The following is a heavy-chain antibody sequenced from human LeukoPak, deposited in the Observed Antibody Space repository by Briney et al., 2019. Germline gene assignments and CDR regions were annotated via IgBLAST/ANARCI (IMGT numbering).Heavy chain of an antibody. CDR3: AKLAYSSSSSVDH. J-gene: IGHJ5*02. CDR2: IRYDGSNK. Sequence: GGSLRLSCAASGFTFSTYGMHWVRQAPGKGLEWVAFIRYDGSNKYYANSVKGRFTISRDNSKNTLYLQMNSLRAEDTAVYYCAKLAYSSSSSVDHWGQVTLVTVSS. CDR1: GFTFSTYG. D-gene: IGHD6-6*01. V-gene: IGHV3-30*02.